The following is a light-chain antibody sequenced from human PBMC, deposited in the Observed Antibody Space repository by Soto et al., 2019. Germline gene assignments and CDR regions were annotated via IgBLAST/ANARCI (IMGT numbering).Light chain of an antibody. V-gene: IGKV3-11*01. Sequence: EVVLPQSPDTLSLSQGETAPLSCRASQSVDRYVAWYQQKLGQAPRLLIYDTYTRATGVGARFTGSGSATDFSLTITSIEPEDCAVYFCQQRGKWPSTFGPGTKVEMK. CDR1: QSVDRY. J-gene: IGKJ2*02. CDR2: DTY. CDR3: QQRGKWPST.